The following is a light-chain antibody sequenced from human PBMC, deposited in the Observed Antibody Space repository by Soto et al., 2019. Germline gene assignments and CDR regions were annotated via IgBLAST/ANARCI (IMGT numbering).Light chain of an antibody. CDR1: QSISSW. J-gene: IGKJ4*01. CDR2: KAS. V-gene: IGKV1-5*03. CDR3: QQYNSYPLT. Sequence: DIQMTQSPATLSASVGDRVTITSRASQSISSWLAWYQQKPGKAPKLLIYKASSLESGVPSRFSGSGSGTEFTLTISSLQPGDFATYYCQQYNSYPLTFGGGTKVEIK.